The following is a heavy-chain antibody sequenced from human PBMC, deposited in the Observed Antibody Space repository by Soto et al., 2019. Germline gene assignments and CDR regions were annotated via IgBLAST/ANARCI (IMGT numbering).Heavy chain of an antibody. CDR2: ISYDGSNK. D-gene: IGHD2-21*02. CDR3: AQYAYCGLDCSLPGMEV. CDR1: GFTFSSYG. Sequence: GGSLRLSCAASGFTFSSYGMHWVRQAPGKGLEWVAVISYDGSNKYYADSVNGRFTISRDNSKDTLYLQMNSRRAEDTAVSYGAQYAYCGLDCSLPGMEVWGQG. V-gene: IGHV3-30*18. J-gene: IGHJ6*02.